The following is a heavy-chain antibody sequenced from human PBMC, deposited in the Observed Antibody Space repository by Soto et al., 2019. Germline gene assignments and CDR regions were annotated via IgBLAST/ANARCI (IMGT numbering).Heavy chain of an antibody. CDR1: GGSFSRWD. CDR3: ASISDHGGFYN. J-gene: IGHJ4*02. CDR2: INHGGST. V-gene: IGHV4-34*01. D-gene: IGHD2-21*02. Sequence: QVQLQQWGAGLFKPSETLSRTCAVYGGSFSRWDWSWIRQPPGKVLEWIGEINHGGSTNYKSSFKSRVSMSVDTSKNQFSLELRSVTAADPAVYYCASISDHGGFYNWGQGLLVPVSS.